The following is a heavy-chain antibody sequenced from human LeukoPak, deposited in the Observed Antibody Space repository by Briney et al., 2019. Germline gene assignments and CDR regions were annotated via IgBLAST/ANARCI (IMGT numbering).Heavy chain of an antibody. CDR1: GFSFNNYV. J-gene: IGHJ4*02. CDR2: ISGDGART. V-gene: IGHV3-23*01. Sequence: GGSLRHSCAASGFSFNNYVMIWVRQAPGKGLEWVSAISGDGARTYYADSVKGRFTISRDNSKNTLDLQMNSLRAEDTAIYYCAKTVVVITFRFDSWGQGSLVTVSS. CDR3: AKTVVVITFRFDS. D-gene: IGHD2-21*01.